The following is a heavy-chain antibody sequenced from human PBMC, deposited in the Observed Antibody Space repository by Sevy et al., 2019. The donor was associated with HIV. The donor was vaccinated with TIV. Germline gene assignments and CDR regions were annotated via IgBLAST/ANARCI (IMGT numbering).Heavy chain of an antibody. CDR3: ARVPRGYCSGGSCYG. D-gene: IGHD2-15*01. V-gene: IGHV4-39*01. J-gene: IGHJ4*02. Sequence: SETLSLTCTVSGGSISSSSYYWGWIRQPPGKGLEWIGSIYYSGSTYYNPSLKSRVTISVDTSKNQFSLKLSSATAADTAVYYCARVPRGYCSGGSCYGWGQGTLVTVSS. CDR1: GGSISSSSYY. CDR2: IYYSGST.